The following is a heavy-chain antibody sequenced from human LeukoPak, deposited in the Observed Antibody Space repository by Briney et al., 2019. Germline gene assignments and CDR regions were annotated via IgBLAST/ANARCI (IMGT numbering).Heavy chain of an antibody. D-gene: IGHD5-18*01. CDR1: GGSIGTSY. J-gene: IGHJ4*02. V-gene: IGHV4-59*08. CDR3: ARQPYTSMSPFDY. CDR2: VSYSGNT. Sequence: PSETLSLTCTVSGGSIGTSYWSWIRQPPGKGLEWIGYVSYSGNTNYNPSLKSRVTASVDSSKNQFSLKLSSVTAADTAAYYCARQPYTSMSPFDYWGQGTLVTVSS.